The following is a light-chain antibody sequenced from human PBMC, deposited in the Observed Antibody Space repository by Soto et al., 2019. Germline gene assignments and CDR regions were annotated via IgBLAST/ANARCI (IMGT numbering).Light chain of an antibody. CDR3: QQYNSYPLT. Sequence: DIQMTQSPSTLSASVGDRVTITCRASQTISNWLAWYQQKPGKAPNLLIYDASRLQSGVPSRFSGSGSGTEFSLTISSLQPDDFASYYCQQYNSYPLTFGGGTRWIS. V-gene: IGKV1-5*01. CDR1: QTISNW. J-gene: IGKJ4*01. CDR2: DAS.